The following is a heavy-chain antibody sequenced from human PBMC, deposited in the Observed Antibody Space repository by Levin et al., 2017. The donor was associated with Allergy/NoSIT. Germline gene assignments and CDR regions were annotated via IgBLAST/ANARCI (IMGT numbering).Heavy chain of an antibody. D-gene: IGHD2-15*01. V-gene: IGHV3-21*01. CDR2: ISSSSSYI. J-gene: IGHJ3*02. CDR1: GFTFSNYY. Sequence: SCAASGFTFSNYYMNWVRQAPGKGLEWVSSISSSSSYIYYADSVKGRFTISRDNAKNSLYLQMNSLRAEDTALYYCARLYCSGGSCYSGDAFDIWGQGTMVTVSS. CDR3: ARLYCSGGSCYSGDAFDI.